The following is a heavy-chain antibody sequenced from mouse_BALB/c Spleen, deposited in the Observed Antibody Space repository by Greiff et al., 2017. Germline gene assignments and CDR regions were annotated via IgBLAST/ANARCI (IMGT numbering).Heavy chain of an antibody. CDR3: APTMITTTWFAY. CDR2: ISCYNGAT. V-gene: IGHV1S34*01. CDR1: GYSFTGYY. Sequence: LVKTGASVKISCKASGYSFTGYYMHWVKQSHGKSLEWIGYISCYNGATSYNQKFKGKATFTVDTSSSTAYMQFNSLTSEDSAVYYCAPTMITTTWFAYWGQGTLVTVSA. J-gene: IGHJ3*01. D-gene: IGHD2-4*01.